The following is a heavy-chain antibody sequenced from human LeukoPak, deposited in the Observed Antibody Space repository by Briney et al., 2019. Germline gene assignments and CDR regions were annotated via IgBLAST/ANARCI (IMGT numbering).Heavy chain of an antibody. J-gene: IGHJ3*02. V-gene: IGHV3-11*06. CDR1: GFTFSDYY. D-gene: IGHD6-19*01. Sequence: PGGSLRLSCAASGFTFSDYYMTWIRQAPGRGLKWISYINGSSSDTKYADSVKGRFTISRDNAKNSLYLQMNSLRAEDTAVYYCARGQQWLGTGWAFDIWGQGTMVTVSS. CDR2: INGSSSDT. CDR3: ARGQQWLGTGWAFDI.